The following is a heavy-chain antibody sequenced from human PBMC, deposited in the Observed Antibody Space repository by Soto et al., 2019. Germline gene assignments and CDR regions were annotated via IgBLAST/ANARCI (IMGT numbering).Heavy chain of an antibody. D-gene: IGHD5-18*01. CDR1: GGSFSGYY. CDR3: ARDLGLWSAGDLYYYYMDV. Sequence: QVRLQQWGAGLLKPSETLSLTCAVYGGSFSGYYWNWIRQPPGKGLEWIGEIDHSGDTKYNPSLKSRVTISVDTSKNQFSLKLSSVTAADTAVYYCARDLGLWSAGDLYYYYMDVWGKGTTVTVSS. J-gene: IGHJ6*03. V-gene: IGHV4-34*01. CDR2: IDHSGDT.